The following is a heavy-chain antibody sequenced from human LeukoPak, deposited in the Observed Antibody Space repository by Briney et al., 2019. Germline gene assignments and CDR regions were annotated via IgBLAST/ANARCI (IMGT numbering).Heavy chain of an antibody. CDR2: ISNSGTYI. CDR1: GFIFSNYN. CDR3: AKDDGGGDDYRGVMSYFDY. Sequence: GGSLRLSCAASGFIFSNYNMNWVRQAPGKGLEWVSSISNSGTYIYYADSVKGRFTISRDNSKNTLYLQMNSLRAEDTAVYYCAKDDGGGDDYRGVMSYFDYWGQGTLVTVSS. J-gene: IGHJ4*02. D-gene: IGHD4-23*01. V-gene: IGHV3-21*04.